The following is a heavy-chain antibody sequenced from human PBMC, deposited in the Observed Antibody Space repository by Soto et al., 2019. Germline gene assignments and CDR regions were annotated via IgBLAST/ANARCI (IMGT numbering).Heavy chain of an antibody. J-gene: IGHJ4*02. CDR3: AREGGGYCSGGSCQVDY. CDR2: IYYRGNT. D-gene: IGHD2-15*01. V-gene: IGHV4-39*02. CDR1: GGSISSSSYY. Sequence: SETLSLTCTVSGGSISSSSYYWGWIRQPPGKGLEWIGSIYYRGNTYYNPSLKSRVTISVDTSKNQFSLKLSSVTAADTAVYYCAREGGGYCSGGSCQVDYWGQGTPVTVSS.